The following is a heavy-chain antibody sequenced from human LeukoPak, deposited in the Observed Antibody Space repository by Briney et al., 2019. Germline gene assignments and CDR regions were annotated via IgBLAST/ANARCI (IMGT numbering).Heavy chain of an antibody. Sequence: GGSLRLSCAASGFTFSSYAMTWVRQAPGKGLEWVSAISAGRGSTYYADSVKGRFTISRDNAKNMVYLQMNSLRAEDTAVYYCARAFGSGSQVINYFDFWGQGTLVTVSS. CDR3: ARAFGSGSQVINYFDF. J-gene: IGHJ4*02. CDR1: GFTFSSYA. CDR2: ISAGRGST. D-gene: IGHD3-10*01. V-gene: IGHV3-23*01.